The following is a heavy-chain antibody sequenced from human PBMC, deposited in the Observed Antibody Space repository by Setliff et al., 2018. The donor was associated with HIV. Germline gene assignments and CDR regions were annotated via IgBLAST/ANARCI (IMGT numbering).Heavy chain of an antibody. J-gene: IGHJ4*02. CDR2: IKTKPNDYAT. Sequence: GGSLRLSCAGSGFTFSGSALHWVRQASGKGLEWVGRIKTKPNDYATAHAASVKGRFTISRDDSQNTAYLQMNSLRVEDTAVYYCAKGASFSGSYFDYWGQGTLVTVSS. D-gene: IGHD5-12*01. CDR1: GFTFSGSA. CDR3: AKGASFSGSYFDY. V-gene: IGHV3-73*01.